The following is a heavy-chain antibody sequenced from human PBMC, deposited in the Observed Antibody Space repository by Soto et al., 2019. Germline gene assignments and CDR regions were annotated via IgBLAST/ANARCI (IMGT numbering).Heavy chain of an antibody. D-gene: IGHD5-18*01. CDR1: GFTFSSYA. CDR2: IKQDGNGK. V-gene: IGHV3-7*04. Sequence: GGSLRLSCAASGFTFSSYAMSWVRQAPGKGLEWVANIKQDGNGKHYVDSVTGRFSISRDNAKNSLYLKMQSLKAEDAAVYYCARDGAYSYGYRSFDYWGQGTLVTVS. J-gene: IGHJ4*02. CDR3: ARDGAYSYGYRSFDY.